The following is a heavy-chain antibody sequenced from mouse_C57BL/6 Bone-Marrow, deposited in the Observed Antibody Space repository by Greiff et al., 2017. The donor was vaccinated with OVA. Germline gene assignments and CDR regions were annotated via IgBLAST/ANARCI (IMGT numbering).Heavy chain of an antibody. CDR2: IYPRSGNT. V-gene: IGHV1-81*01. Sequence: VQLQQSGAELARPGASVKLSCKASGYTFTSYGISWVKQRPGQGLEWIGEIYPRSGNTYYNEKFKGKATLTADKSSSTAYMELRSLTSDDSAVYFCARLGYDGYYFDYWGQGTTLTVSS. D-gene: IGHD2-3*01. CDR3: ARLGYDGYYFDY. J-gene: IGHJ2*01. CDR1: GYTFTSYG.